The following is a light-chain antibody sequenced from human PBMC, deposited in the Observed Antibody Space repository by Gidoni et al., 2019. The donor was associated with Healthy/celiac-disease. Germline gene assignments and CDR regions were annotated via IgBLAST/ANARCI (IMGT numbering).Light chain of an antibody. Sequence: ESVLTPSPGTLSLSPGERATLSCRASQAVSNSYLAWYVQKPGQAPRLLIYGASNRATGTPDRCSGSGSGTDFTLNISRLEPEDFATYYCQQYGSSSGAFGQGTKVEIK. CDR2: GAS. CDR3: QQYGSSSGA. V-gene: IGKV3-20*01. CDR1: QAVSNSY. J-gene: IGKJ1*01.